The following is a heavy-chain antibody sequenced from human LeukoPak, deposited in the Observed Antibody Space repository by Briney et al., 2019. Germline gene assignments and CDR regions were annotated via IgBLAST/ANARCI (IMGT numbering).Heavy chain of an antibody. V-gene: IGHV3-11*01. Sequence: GGSLRLSCAASEFNFSDYYMSWIRLAPGKGLEWVSHISTSGRTIYYADSVKGRFTISRDNAGASLYLQMNSLRAEDTAVYYCARDRRPYNSDAFDIWGQGTMVTVSS. CDR1: EFNFSDYY. J-gene: IGHJ3*02. CDR3: ARDRRPYNSDAFDI. D-gene: IGHD1-20*01. CDR2: ISTSGRTI.